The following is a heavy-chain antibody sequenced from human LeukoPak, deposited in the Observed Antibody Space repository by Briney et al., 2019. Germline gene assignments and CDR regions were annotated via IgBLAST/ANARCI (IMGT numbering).Heavy chain of an antibody. CDR2: ISGSGGST. CDR1: GFTFSSYS. Sequence: GGSLRLSCAASGFTFSSYSMNWVRQAPGKGLEWVSAISGSGGSTYYADSVKGRFTISRDNSKNTLYLQMNSLRAEDTAVYYCAKDGYSSDYVDWFDPWGQGTLVTVSS. J-gene: IGHJ5*02. V-gene: IGHV3-23*01. D-gene: IGHD5-12*01. CDR3: AKDGYSSDYVDWFDP.